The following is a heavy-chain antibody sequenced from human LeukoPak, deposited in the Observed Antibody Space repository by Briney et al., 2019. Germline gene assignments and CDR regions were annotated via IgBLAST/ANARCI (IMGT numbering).Heavy chain of an antibody. D-gene: IGHD3-9*01. Sequence: SETLSLTCAVSGGSISSGGYSWSWIRQPPGKGLEWIGYIYHSGSTYYNPSLKSRVTISVDRSKNQFSLKLSSVTAADTAVYYCARSYDISGFDYWGQGTLVTVSS. CDR2: IYHSGST. J-gene: IGHJ4*02. V-gene: IGHV4-30-2*01. CDR1: GGSISSGGYS. CDR3: ARSYDISGFDY.